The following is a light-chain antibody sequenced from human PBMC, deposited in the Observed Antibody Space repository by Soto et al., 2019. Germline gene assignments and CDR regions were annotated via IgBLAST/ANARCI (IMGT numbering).Light chain of an antibody. J-gene: IGLJ1*01. CDR3: CSYAGSYIPFV. CDR2: DVS. V-gene: IGLV2-11*01. CDR1: SIDIGAYNS. Sequence: QSVLTQPRSVSGSPGQSVTISCTGTSIDIGAYNSVSWYRQHPGKAPRVMIYDVSKRPSGAPDRFSGSKSDNTASLTISGLQAEDEADYYCCSYAGSYIPFVFGTGTKVTVL.